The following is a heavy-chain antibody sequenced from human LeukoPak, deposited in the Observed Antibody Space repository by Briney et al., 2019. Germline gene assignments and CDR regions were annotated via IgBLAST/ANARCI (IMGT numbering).Heavy chain of an antibody. V-gene: IGHV4-59*01. CDR2: IYYSGST. Sequence: SETLSLTCTVSGGSISSYYWSWIRQPPGKGLEWIGYIYYSGSTNYNPSLKSRVTISVDTSKNQFSLKLSSVTAADTAVYYCARGSVGYYDSSDYWGQGTLVTVSS. J-gene: IGHJ4*02. D-gene: IGHD3-22*01. CDR3: ARGSVGYYDSSDY. CDR1: GGSISSYY.